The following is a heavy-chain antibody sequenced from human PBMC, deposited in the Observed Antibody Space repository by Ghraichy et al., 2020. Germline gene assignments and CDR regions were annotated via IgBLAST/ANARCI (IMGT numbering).Heavy chain of an antibody. V-gene: IGHV3-30*02. D-gene: IGHD3-3*01. CDR2: IRYDGSNK. Sequence: GGSLRLSCAASGFTFSSYGMHWVRQAPSKGLEWVAFIRYDGSNKYYADSVKGRFTISRDNSKNTLYLQMNSLRAEDTAVYYCAKEETDYDFWSGSRYYMDVWGKGTTVTVSS. J-gene: IGHJ6*03. CDR3: AKEETDYDFWSGSRYYMDV. CDR1: GFTFSSYG.